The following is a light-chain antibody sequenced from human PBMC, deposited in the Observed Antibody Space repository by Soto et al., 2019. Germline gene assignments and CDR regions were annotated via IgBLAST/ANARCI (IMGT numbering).Light chain of an antibody. J-gene: IGKJ2*01. CDR1: QSLVHSDGNTY. CDR3: MQGTLWPYT. CDR2: KVS. Sequence: DVVMTQSPLSLPVTLGQPASISCRSSQSLVHSDGNTYLNWFQQRPGQSPRRLIYKVSNRDSGVPDRFSGSGSGTDFTLKISRVEAEDVGVYHCMQGTLWPYTFGQGTKLEIK. V-gene: IGKV2-30*02.